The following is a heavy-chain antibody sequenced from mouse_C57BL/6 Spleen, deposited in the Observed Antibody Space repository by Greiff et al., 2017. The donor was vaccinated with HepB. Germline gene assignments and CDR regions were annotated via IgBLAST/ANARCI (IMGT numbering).Heavy chain of an antibody. J-gene: IGHJ2*01. CDR3: VRLDYGSSYFDY. V-gene: IGHV10-1*01. CDR1: GFSFNTYA. D-gene: IGHD1-1*01. CDR2: IRSKSNNYAT. Sequence: DVKLVESGGGLVQPKGSLKLSCAASGFSFNTYAMNWVRQAPGKGLEWVARIRSKSNNYATYYADSVKDRFTISRDDSESMLYLQMNNLKTEDTAMYYCVRLDYGSSYFDYWGQGTTLTVSS.